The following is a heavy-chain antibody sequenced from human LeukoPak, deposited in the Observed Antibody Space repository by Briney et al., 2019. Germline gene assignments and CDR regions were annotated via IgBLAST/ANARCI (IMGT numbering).Heavy chain of an antibody. Sequence: GGSLRLSCATSGFTFSSSTMRWVRQAPGKGLEGVAFITYDGSNTYYRDSVEGRFTISRDDSKNTVYLQMNSLRAEDTAVYYWAGSSSTARSYFDYWGQGILVAVSS. D-gene: IGHD5-18*01. V-gene: IGHV3-30*04. CDR1: GFTFSSST. J-gene: IGHJ4*02. CDR3: AGSSSTARSYFDY. CDR2: ITYDGSNT.